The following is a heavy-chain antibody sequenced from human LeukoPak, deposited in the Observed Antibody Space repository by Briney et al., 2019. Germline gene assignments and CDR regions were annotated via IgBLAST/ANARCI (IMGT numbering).Heavy chain of an antibody. Sequence: GGSLRLSCEASGFRFDDYAMHWVRQAPGKGLEWVSGLSYNRGYIGYADSVKGRFTISRDNAKNSLYLQMNSLRAEDTAVYYCAKDRESAGYSPYGMDVWGQGTTVTVSS. CDR2: LSYNRGYI. CDR1: GFRFDDYA. V-gene: IGHV3-9*01. CDR3: AKDRESAGYSPYGMDV. D-gene: IGHD2-21*01. J-gene: IGHJ6*02.